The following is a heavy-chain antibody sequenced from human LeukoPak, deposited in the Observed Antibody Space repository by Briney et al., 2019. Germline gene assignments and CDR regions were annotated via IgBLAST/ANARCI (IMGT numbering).Heavy chain of an antibody. Sequence: GGSLRLSCAASGFTFSSYAMSWVRPAPGKGLEWVSAISGSGGSTYYADSVKGRFTISRDNSKNTLYLQMNSLRAEDTAVYYCARETFSSGYYFPCDYWGQGTLVTVSS. D-gene: IGHD3-22*01. CDR1: GFTFSSYA. V-gene: IGHV3-23*01. CDR3: ARETFSSGYYFPCDY. CDR2: ISGSGGST. J-gene: IGHJ4*02.